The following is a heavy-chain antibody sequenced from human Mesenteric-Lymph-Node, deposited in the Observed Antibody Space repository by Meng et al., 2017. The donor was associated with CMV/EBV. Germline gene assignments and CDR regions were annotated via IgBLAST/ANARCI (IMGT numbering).Heavy chain of an antibody. CDR2: ISSSSSTI. V-gene: IGHV3-48*04. D-gene: IGHD6-25*01. CDR1: GFTFSTYN. Sequence: GGSLRLSCAASGFTFSTYNMNWVRQAPGKGLEWVSYISSSSSTIYYADSVKGRFTISRDNAKNSLYLQMNSLRAEDTAVYYCARTLSPATTYNYYYYGMDVWGQGTTVTVSS. J-gene: IGHJ6*02. CDR3: ARTLSPATTYNYYYYGMDV.